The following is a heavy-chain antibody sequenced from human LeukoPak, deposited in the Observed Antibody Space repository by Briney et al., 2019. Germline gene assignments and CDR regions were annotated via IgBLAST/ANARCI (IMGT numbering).Heavy chain of an antibody. V-gene: IGHV1-2*02. J-gene: IGHJ4*02. Sequence: ASVKVSCKASGYTFTDYYIHWVRQAPRQGLEWMGWVSPYSGGTKNTQKFQGRVTMTRDTSISTAFMELSRLRSDDSAVYYCARDFSVMDHTDHVSHDYWGQGTLVTVSS. CDR3: ARDFSVMDHTDHVSHDY. CDR2: VSPYSGGT. CDR1: GYTFTDYY. D-gene: IGHD5/OR15-5a*01.